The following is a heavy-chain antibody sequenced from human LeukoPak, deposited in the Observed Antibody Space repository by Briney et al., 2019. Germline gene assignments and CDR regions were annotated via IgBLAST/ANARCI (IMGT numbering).Heavy chain of an antibody. J-gene: IGHJ6*02. CDR2: IYSGGST. CDR1: GFTVSSNY. CDR3: ARVIAAPVGYYGMDV. V-gene: IGHV3-53*04. Sequence: GGSLRLSCAASGFTVSSNYMSWVRQAPGKGLEWGSVIYSGGSTYYAASVKGRFTISRHNSKNTLYLQMNSLRAEDTAVYYCARVIAAPVGYYGMDVWGQGTTVTVSS. D-gene: IGHD6-13*01.